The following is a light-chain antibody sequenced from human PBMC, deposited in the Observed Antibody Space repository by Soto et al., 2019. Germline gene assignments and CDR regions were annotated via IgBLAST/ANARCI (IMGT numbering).Light chain of an antibody. J-gene: IGKJ4*01. CDR3: QQSYSTPLT. CDR1: QSISTY. Sequence: DIQMTHSPSSLSASVGEGVTITCLASQSISTYLNWYQQKPGKAPKLLIYAASNLQSGVPSGFSGSGSGPHFTLTIDSLQPEDFATYYCQQSYSTPLTFGGGTKVDI. V-gene: IGKV1-39*01. CDR2: AAS.